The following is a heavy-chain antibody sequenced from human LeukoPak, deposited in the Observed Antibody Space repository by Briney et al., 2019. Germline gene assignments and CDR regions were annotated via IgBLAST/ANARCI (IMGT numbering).Heavy chain of an antibody. CDR2: IKQDGSEK. D-gene: IGHD5-18*01. J-gene: IGHJ4*02. Sequence: TGGSLRLPCEGSAFIFSGHWMNWVRQAPGKGLEWVANIKQDGSEKYYVDSVKGRFTISRDNAKNSLYLQMNSLRAEDTAVYYCARALYSYGYGGEFDYWGQGTLVTVSS. V-gene: IGHV3-7*01. CDR3: ARALYSYGYGGEFDY. CDR1: AFIFSGHW.